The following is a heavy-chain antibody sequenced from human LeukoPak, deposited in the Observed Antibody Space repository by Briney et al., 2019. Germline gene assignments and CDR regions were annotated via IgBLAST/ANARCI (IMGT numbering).Heavy chain of an antibody. CDR3: ARSQWLATPDYVDY. V-gene: IGHV3-21*01. Sequence: GGSLRLSCAASGFTFSSYSMNWVRQAPGQGLKWVSCISSSSSYIDYADSVKGRFTISRDNAKNSLYLQMNSLRAEDTAVYYCARSQWLATPDYVDYWGQGTLVTVSS. D-gene: IGHD6-19*01. CDR1: GFTFSSYS. CDR2: ISSSSSYI. J-gene: IGHJ4*02.